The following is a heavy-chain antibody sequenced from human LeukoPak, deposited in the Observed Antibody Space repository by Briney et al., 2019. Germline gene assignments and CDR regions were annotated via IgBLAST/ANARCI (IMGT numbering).Heavy chain of an antibody. Sequence: SETLSLTCAVSGYSISSGYYWGWIRQPLGKGLEWLGSNYDGGSASYNPSLKRRVTISVDTSNNQFSLNLSSVTAADTAVYFCARHAQATYYFDYWGQGTLVTVSS. J-gene: IGHJ4*02. CDR2: NYDGGSA. V-gene: IGHV4-38-2*01. CDR3: ARHAQATYYFDY. D-gene: IGHD2-2*01. CDR1: GYSISSGYY.